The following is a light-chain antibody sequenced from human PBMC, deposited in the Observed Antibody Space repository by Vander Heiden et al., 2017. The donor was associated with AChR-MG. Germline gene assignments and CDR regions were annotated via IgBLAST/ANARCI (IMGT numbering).Light chain of an antibody. CDR2: YDS. CDR1: NVGSKS. J-gene: IGLJ2*01. Sequence: SYVLTQPPSVSVAPGTTASLTSGGNNVGSKSVHGYQQKPGQAPVMVIYYDSDRPSGIPERFSGSNYGNTATLTISRVEAGEEADYYWQVWDSSSDHVVFGGGTKLTVL. CDR3: QVWDSSSDHVV. V-gene: IGLV3-21*04.